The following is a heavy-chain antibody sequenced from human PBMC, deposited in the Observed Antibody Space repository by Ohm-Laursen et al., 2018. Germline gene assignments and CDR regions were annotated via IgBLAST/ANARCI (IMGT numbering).Heavy chain of an antibody. CDR1: GGSIISYY. CDR2: ISYSGNT. Sequence: SETLSLTCTVSGGSIISYYWSWIRQPPGKGLEWIGYISYSGNTDYNPSLKSRVTISVDTSKNQFSLKLNSVTAGDTAVYYCARGYSSSWYWFDPWGQGTLVTVSS. D-gene: IGHD6-13*01. CDR3: ARGYSSSWYWFDP. J-gene: IGHJ5*02. V-gene: IGHV4-59*01.